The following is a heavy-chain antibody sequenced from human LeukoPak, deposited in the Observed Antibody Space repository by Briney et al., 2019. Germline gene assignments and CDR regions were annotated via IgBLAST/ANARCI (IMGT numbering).Heavy chain of an antibody. J-gene: IGHJ4*02. V-gene: IGHV1-46*01. CDR3: ARDQDPLHYDILTGYYSEGGIYDY. CDR1: GYTFTSYY. CDR2: INPSGGTT. Sequence: GASVKVSCKASGYTFTSYYLHWLRQAPGQRLEWLGMINPSGGTTYYAQRVQGRVTMTGDTSISTAYMELSRLRSDDTAVHYCARDQDPLHYDILTGYYSEGGIYDYWGQGTLVTVSS. D-gene: IGHD3-9*01.